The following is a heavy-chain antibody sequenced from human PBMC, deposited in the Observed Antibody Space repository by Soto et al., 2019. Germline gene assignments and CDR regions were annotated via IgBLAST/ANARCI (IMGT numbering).Heavy chain of an antibody. J-gene: IGHJ6*02. D-gene: IGHD6-6*01. CDR2: IIPIFGTA. CDR3: ARGAFIAAHYYYYYGMDV. V-gene: IGHV1-69*13. CDR1: GGTFSSYA. Sequence: SVKVSCKASGGTFSSYAISWVRQAPGQGLEWMGGIIPIFGTANYAQKFQGRVTITADESTSTAYMELNSLRAEDTAVYYCARGAFIAAHYYYYYGMDVWGQGTTVTVS.